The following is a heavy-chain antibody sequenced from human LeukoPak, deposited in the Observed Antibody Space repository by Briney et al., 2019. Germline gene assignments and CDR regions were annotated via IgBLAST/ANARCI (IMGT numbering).Heavy chain of an antibody. Sequence: ASVTVSCKASGFTFTSTAVQWVRLARGQRLEWIGWILVGSGNTNYAQMFQERVTLTWDVSTSTAYMVLSSLRSEDTAIYYCASDPPYTSSSAWWGQGTLVTVSS. CDR3: ASDPPYTSSSAW. CDR2: ILVGSGNT. CDR1: GFTFTSTA. V-gene: IGHV1-58*01. D-gene: IGHD2-2*01. J-gene: IGHJ4*02.